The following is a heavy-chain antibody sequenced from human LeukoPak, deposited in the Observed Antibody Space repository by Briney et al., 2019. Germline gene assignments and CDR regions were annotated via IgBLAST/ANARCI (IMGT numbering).Heavy chain of an antibody. CDR3: ASTKGRSYYSGLDY. V-gene: IGHV3-48*01. CDR1: GFTFSSYN. Sequence: QPGGSLRLSCAASGFTFSSYNMNWVRQAPGKGLEWVSYISSSSSTIYYADSVKGRFTISRDNAKNSLYLQMNSLRAEDTAVYYCASTKGRSYYSGLDYWGQGTLVTVSS. CDR2: ISSSSSTI. D-gene: IGHD1-26*01. J-gene: IGHJ4*02.